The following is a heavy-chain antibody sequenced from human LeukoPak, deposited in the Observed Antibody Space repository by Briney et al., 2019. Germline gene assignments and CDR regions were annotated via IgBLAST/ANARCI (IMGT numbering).Heavy chain of an antibody. V-gene: IGHV4-31*03. Sequence: SQTLSLTCTVSGDSISGGRGAYYWSWIRQHPDKGLEWIGYISFSGSTLYNPSLESRLTISIDTSKNQSSLNLRSVTAADTAVYYCARAPRGYSGYDFSYWFDPWGQGTLVTVSS. CDR2: ISFSGST. CDR3: ARAPRGYSGYDFSYWFDP. D-gene: IGHD5-12*01. J-gene: IGHJ5*02. CDR1: GDSISGGRGAYY.